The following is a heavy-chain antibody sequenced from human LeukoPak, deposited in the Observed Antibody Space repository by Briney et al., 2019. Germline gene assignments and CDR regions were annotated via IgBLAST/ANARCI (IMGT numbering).Heavy chain of an antibody. CDR1: GGSLSSYY. D-gene: IGHD1-26*01. V-gene: IGHV4-4*09. CDR2: IYTSGST. J-gene: IGHJ6*03. CDR3: ARGGEGATPYYYYMDV. Sequence: PSETLSLTCTVSGGSLSSYYWSWIRQPPGKGLEWIGYIYTSGSTNYNPSLKSRVTISVDTSKNQFSLKLSSVTAADTAVYYCARGGEGATPYYYYMDVWGKGTTVTVSS.